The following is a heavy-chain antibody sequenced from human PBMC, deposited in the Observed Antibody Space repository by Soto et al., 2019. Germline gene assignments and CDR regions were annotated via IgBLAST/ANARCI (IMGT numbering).Heavy chain of an antibody. CDR3: ARDRGTPSCGGVCYSASYFDL. J-gene: IGHJ2*01. CDR2: LNPGNGNT. CDR1: GYTFTNYA. D-gene: IGHD2-21*01. V-gene: IGHV1-3*01. Sequence: QVQLVQSGAEVKEPGASVKVSCRASGYTFTNYAIHWVRHAPGQRLEWMGWLNPGNGNTKYPQKFQGRVTIAREIPERTASMLLSSLRSEDTAVYYCARDRGTPSCGGVCYSASYFDLWGRGTLVTVSS.